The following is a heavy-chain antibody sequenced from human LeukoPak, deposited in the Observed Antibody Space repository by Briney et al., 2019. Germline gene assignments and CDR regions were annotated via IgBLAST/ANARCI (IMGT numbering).Heavy chain of an antibody. J-gene: IGHJ4*02. D-gene: IGHD3-9*01. V-gene: IGHV3-23*01. CDR3: AKWGDFDILTGYYVSDF. CDR1: GFTFSSYA. CDR2: VTGSGGST. Sequence: QSGGSLRLSCVASGFTFSSYAMSWVRQAPGKRLEWVSAVTGSGGSTYYADSVKGRFTISRDNSRNTLFLQMNSLRAEDTAIYYCAKWGDFDILTGYYVSDFRGQGTLVTVSS.